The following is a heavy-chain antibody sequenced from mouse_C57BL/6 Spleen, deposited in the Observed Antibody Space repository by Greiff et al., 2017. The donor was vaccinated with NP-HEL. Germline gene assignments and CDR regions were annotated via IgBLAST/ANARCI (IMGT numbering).Heavy chain of an antibody. D-gene: IGHD2-5*01. CDR3: ARVGDAYYSNFSWFAY. Sequence: VKLQQPGAELVMPGASVKLSCKASGYTFTSYWMHWVKQRPGQGLEWIGEIDPSDSYTNYNQKFKGKSTLTVDKSSSTAYMQLSSLTSEDSAVYYCARVGDAYYSNFSWFAYWGQGTLVTVSA. V-gene: IGHV1-69*01. CDR1: GYTFTSYW. J-gene: IGHJ3*01. CDR2: IDPSDSYT.